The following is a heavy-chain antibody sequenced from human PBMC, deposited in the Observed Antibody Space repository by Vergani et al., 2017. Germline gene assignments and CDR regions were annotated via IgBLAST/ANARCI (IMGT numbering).Heavy chain of an antibody. D-gene: IGHD2-15*01. CDR2: IIPIFGTA. Sequence: QVQLVQSGAEVKKPGSSVKVSCKASGVTFSSYAISWVRQAPGQGLEWMGRIIPIFGTANYAQKFQGRVTITADESTSTAYMELSSLRSEDTAVYYCARDHLAVVVVVAAPGGYYGMDVWGQGTTVTVSS. J-gene: IGHJ6*02. CDR1: GVTFSSYA. CDR3: ARDHLAVVVVVAAPGGYYGMDV. V-gene: IGHV1-69*18.